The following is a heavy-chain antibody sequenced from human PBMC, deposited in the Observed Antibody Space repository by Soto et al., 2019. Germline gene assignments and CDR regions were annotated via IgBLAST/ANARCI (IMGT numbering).Heavy chain of an antibody. CDR1: GGSISSCCYY. J-gene: IGHJ4*02. CDR2: IYYSGST. V-gene: IGHV4-31*03. D-gene: IGHD3-9*01. Sequence: PSETLCLTCTVSGGSISSCCYYWSWIRQHPGKGLEWIGYIYYSGSTYYNPSLKSRVTISVDTSKNQFSLKLSSVTAADTAVYYCARGKYYDILTGQDYWGQGTLVTVSS. CDR3: ARGKYYDILTGQDY.